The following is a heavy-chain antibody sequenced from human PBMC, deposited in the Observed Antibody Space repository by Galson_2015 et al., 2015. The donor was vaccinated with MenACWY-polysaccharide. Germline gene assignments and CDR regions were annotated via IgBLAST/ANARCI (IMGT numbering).Heavy chain of an antibody. CDR1: GLTLSSYD. Sequence: SLRLSCAASGLTLSSYDMHWVRQAPGKGLEWVASISNDGSNKYYADSVKGRFTISRDNSKNTLYLQMNSLRAEDTALYYCARGLRGGLDSWGQGTLVTVSS. D-gene: IGHD3-16*01. CDR3: ARGLRGGLDS. J-gene: IGHJ4*02. V-gene: IGHV3-30*03. CDR2: ISNDGSNK.